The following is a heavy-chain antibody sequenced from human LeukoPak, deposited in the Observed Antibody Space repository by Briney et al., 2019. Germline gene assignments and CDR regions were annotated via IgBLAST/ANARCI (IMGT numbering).Heavy chain of an antibody. CDR3: GRKRDTSGWWLDY. Sequence: PSETLSLTCTVSGRSISFYYWSWIRQPPGKGLEWIGYIYYSGSTNYNPSLKSRVTISVDTSKNQFSLKLSSVTAADTAFYYCGRKRDTSGWWLDYWGQGTQVTVSS. CDR1: GRSISFYY. CDR2: IYYSGST. D-gene: IGHD6-19*01. V-gene: IGHV4-59*01. J-gene: IGHJ4*02.